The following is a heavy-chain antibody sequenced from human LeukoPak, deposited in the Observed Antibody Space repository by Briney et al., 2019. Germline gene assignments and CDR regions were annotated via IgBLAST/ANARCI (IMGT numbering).Heavy chain of an antibody. CDR3: ARGYSGYDAFDY. Sequence: PSETLSLTCTVSGGSISSSSYYWGWIRQPPGTGLEWIGSIYYSGSTYYNPSLKSRVTISVDTSKNQFSLKLSSVTAADTAVYYCARGYSGYDAFDYWGQGTLVTVSS. CDR2: IYYSGST. CDR1: GGSISSSSYY. V-gene: IGHV4-39*01. D-gene: IGHD5-12*01. J-gene: IGHJ4*02.